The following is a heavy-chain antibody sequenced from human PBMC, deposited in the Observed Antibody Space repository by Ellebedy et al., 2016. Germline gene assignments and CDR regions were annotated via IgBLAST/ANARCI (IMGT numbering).Heavy chain of an antibody. D-gene: IGHD3-9*01. CDR1: EFTVSRNY. V-gene: IGHV3-53*01. CDR3: AKRYPHSYDY. Sequence: GGSLRLSCAASEFTVSRNYMSWVRQAPGKGLEWVAAISDSGSTYYADSVKGRFTIARDNSRNTLYLQMNSLRAEDTAIYYCAKRYPHSYDYWGQGTLVTVSS. J-gene: IGHJ4*02. CDR2: ISDSGST.